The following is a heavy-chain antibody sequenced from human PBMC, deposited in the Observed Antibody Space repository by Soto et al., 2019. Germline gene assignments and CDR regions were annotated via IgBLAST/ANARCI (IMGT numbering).Heavy chain of an antibody. CDR3: ARGHYYYAMDV. CDR2: ISHGGSP. V-gene: IGHV4-30-2*01. Sequence: QLKLQESGSGVVKPSQTLSLTCAVSGGSVSSGVFSWNWIRQPPGQGMEWIGYISHGGSPHYTPSLRGRDSISVVRSTTVISLNLTSMTPADTAVYFCARGHYYYAMDVWGQETTVTVSS. CDR1: GGSVSSGVFS. J-gene: IGHJ6*02.